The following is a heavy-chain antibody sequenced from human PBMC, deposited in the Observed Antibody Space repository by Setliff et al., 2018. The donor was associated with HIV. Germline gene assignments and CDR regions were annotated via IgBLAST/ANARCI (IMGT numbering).Heavy chain of an antibody. Sequence: SVKVSCKASGGIVSINWVRQAPGQRLEWMGGIIPILGIPNYAQKFQGRVTITADKSTNTAYMEMSSLTSEDTAIYYCARSDSGWPHYQYHHTDVWGKGTTVTVSS. D-gene: IGHD6-19*01. CDR1: GGIVS. CDR3: ARSDSGWPHYQYHHTDV. V-gene: IGHV1-69*10. J-gene: IGHJ6*04. CDR2: IIPILGIP.